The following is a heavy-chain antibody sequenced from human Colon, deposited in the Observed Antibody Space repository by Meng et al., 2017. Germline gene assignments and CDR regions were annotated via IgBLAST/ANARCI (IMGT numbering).Heavy chain of an antibody. CDR3: ARDWGSGTPY. CDR1: GDSINNRTYY. V-gene: IGHV4-61*01. Sequence: HVQLQEPRPRLVRPSETLPLPCTVSGDSINNRTYYWTWIRQPPEKGLEWIGYVYYDGTTNYNPFLESRLTMSIDTSKNQFSLKLSSVTAADTAVYYCARDWGSGTPYWGQGTLVTVSS. CDR2: VYYDGTT. D-gene: IGHD3-10*01. J-gene: IGHJ4*02.